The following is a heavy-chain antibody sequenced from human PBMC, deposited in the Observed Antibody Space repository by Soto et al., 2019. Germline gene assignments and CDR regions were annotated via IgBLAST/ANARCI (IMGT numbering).Heavy chain of an antibody. J-gene: IGHJ5*02. CDR3: ARDRSSMVRGEGRNWFDP. V-gene: IGHV4-31*03. D-gene: IGHD3-10*01. CDR2: IYYSGST. Sequence: QVQLQESGPGLVKPSQTLSLTCTVSGGSISSGGYYWSWIRQHPGKGLEWIGYIYYSGSTYYNPSLTSRVTISVDTSKNPFSLKLSSVTAADTAVYYCARDRSSMVRGEGRNWFDPWGQGTLVTVSS. CDR1: GGSISSGGYY.